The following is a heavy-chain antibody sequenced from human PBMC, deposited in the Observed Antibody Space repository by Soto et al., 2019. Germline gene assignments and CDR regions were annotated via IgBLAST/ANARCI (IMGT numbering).Heavy chain of an antibody. V-gene: IGHV1-69*12. J-gene: IGHJ3*02. CDR3: ARDRNDYGDSDAFDI. CDR2: IIPIFGTA. D-gene: IGHD4-17*01. Sequence: QVQLVQSGAEVKKPGSSVKVSCKASGGTFSSYAISLVRQAPGQGLEWMGGIIPIFGTANYAQKFEGRVTITADESTSTAYMELSSLRSEDTAVYYCARDRNDYGDSDAFDIWGQGTMVTVSS. CDR1: GGTFSSYA.